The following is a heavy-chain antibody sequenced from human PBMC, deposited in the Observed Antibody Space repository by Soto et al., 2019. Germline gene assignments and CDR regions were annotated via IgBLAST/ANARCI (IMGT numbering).Heavy chain of an antibody. D-gene: IGHD3-22*01. CDR1: GFTFSSYG. Sequence: PGGSLRLSCAASGFTFSSYGMHWVHQAPGKGLEWVAVIWYDGSNKYYADSVKGRFTISRDNSKNTLYLQMNSLRAEDTAVYYCAPLYYYDSSGYSPWGQGTLVTVSS. CDR3: APLYYYDSSGYSP. J-gene: IGHJ5*02. CDR2: IWYDGSNK. V-gene: IGHV3-33*01.